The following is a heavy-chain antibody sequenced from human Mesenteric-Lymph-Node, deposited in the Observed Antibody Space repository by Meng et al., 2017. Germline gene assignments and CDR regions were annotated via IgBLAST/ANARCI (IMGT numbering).Heavy chain of an antibody. CDR2: INPNSGGT. V-gene: IGHV1-2*06. J-gene: IGHJ4*02. CDR1: GYTFTGYY. Sequence: ASVKVSCKASGYTFTGYYMHWVRQAPGQGLEWMGRINPNSGGTNYAQKFQGRVTMTEDTSTDTAYMELSSLRSEDTAVYYCATTPFMITFGGVIVINDYWGQGTLVTVSS. D-gene: IGHD3-16*02. CDR3: ATTPFMITFGGVIVINDY.